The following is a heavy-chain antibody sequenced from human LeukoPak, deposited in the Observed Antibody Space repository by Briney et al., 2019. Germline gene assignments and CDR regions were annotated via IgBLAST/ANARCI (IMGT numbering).Heavy chain of an antibody. D-gene: IGHD5-18*01. CDR1: GYNFNRYT. J-gene: IGHJ4*02. V-gene: IGHV1-18*01. CDR3: ARVSDTSMVTPGFDS. Sequence: ASVKISCKTSGYNFNRYTITWVRQAPGQGLEWMGWVSTSNGDTNYAEKFQGRVTMTTETVTKTAYMELRRLRSGDTATYFCARVSDTSMVTPGFDSWGQGTLVTVSS. CDR2: VSTSNGDT.